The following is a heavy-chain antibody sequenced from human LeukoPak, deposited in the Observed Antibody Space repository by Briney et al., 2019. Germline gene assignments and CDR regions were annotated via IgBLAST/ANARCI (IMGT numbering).Heavy chain of an antibody. CDR2: ISAYNGNT. CDR1: GYTFTGYY. Sequence: ASVKVSCKASGYTFTGYYMHWVRQAPGQGLEWMGWISAYNGNTNYAQKLQGRVTMTTDTSTSTAYMELRSLRSDDTAVYYCARELLRLRELSLYDYWGQGTLVTVSS. CDR3: ARELLRLRELSLYDY. D-gene: IGHD3-16*02. J-gene: IGHJ4*02. V-gene: IGHV1-18*04.